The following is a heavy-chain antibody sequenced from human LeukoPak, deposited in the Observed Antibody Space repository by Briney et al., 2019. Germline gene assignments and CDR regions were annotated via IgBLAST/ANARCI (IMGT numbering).Heavy chain of an antibody. CDR2: IDPNSGGT. CDR3: ARDVICSGGSCYSPVDV. CDR1: EYTFSVYH. J-gene: IGHJ6*02. D-gene: IGHD2-15*01. Sequence: GASVKVSCKASEYTFSVYHIHWVRQAPGQGLEWMAWIDPNSGGTNYAQKFQGRVTMTRDTSISTAYMELSRLRSDDTAVYYCARDVICSGGSCYSPVDVWGQGTTVTVSS. V-gene: IGHV1-2*02.